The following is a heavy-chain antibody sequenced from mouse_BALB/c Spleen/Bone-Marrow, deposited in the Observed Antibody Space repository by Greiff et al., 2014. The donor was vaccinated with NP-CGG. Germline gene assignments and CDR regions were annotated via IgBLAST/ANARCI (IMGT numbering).Heavy chain of an antibody. CDR1: GYTFTDYN. J-gene: IGHJ2*01. CDR2: IYPHNGGN. Sequence: EVQLQQSGPELVKPGASVKISCKASGYTFTDYNMHWVKQSHGKSLEWIVYIYPHNGGNGYNQKFKNKATLTVDSSSSTAYMELRSLTSEDSAVYYCARSRGTTASTYYFAYWGQGTPLTVSS. V-gene: IGHV1S29*02. CDR3: ARSRGTTASTYYFAY. D-gene: IGHD1-2*01.